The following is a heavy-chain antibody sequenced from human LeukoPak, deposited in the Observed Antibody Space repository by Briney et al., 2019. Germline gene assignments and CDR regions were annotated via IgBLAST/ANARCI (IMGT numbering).Heavy chain of an antibody. D-gene: IGHD3-22*01. CDR2: IYYSGST. V-gene: IGHV4-59*01. CDR1: GGSISSYY. CDR3: ARMRLWYDSGGYNPYFDY. J-gene: IGHJ4*02. Sequence: PSETLSLTCTVSGGSISSYYWSWIRQPPGKGLEWIGYIYYSGSTNYNPSLKSRVTISVDTSKNQFSLKLSSVTAADTAVYYCARMRLWYDSGGYNPYFDYWGQGTLVTVSS.